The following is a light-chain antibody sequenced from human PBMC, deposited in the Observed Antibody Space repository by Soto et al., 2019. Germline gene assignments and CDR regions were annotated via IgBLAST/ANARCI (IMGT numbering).Light chain of an antibody. Sequence: QSVLTQPPSVSGAPGQRVTISCTGSSSNIGAGYEVHWYQQIPGTSPKLLIYANTNRPSGVPDRFSASKSGASASLAITGLQAEDDADYFCQSYESSLSGWIFGGGTKVTVL. CDR2: ANT. CDR3: QSYESSLSGWI. CDR1: SSNIGAGYE. V-gene: IGLV1-40*01. J-gene: IGLJ2*01.